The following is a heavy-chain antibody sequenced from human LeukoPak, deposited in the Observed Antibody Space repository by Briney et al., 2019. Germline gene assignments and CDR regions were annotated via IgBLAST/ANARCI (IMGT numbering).Heavy chain of an antibody. Sequence: GGSLRLSCAVSGFTFSTYTMNWVRQAPGKGLEWVSSISSSSSYIYYADSVKGRFTISRDNAKNSLYLQMNSLRAEDTAVYYCARDERLGFDYWGQGTLVTVSS. CDR3: ARDERLGFDY. CDR1: GFTFSTYT. V-gene: IGHV3-21*01. D-gene: IGHD6-19*01. J-gene: IGHJ4*02. CDR2: ISSSSSYI.